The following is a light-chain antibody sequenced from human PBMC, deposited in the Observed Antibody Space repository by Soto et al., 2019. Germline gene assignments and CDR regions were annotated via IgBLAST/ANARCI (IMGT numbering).Light chain of an antibody. CDR1: QSVSTH. V-gene: IGKV3-15*01. Sequence: DIVVTQFPATLSVSPGERATLSCRTSQSVSTHLAWFQQRPGQAPRLLIYETSTRATGVPARFTGSGSETEFTLTISSLQSEDFAVYYCQQRSNWPPTFGGGTKVEIK. CDR2: ETS. J-gene: IGKJ4*01. CDR3: QQRSNWPPT.